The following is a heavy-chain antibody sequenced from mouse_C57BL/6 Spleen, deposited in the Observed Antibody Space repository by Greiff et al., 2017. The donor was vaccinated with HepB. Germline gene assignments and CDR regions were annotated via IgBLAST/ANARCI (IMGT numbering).Heavy chain of an antibody. V-gene: IGHV14-1*01. J-gene: IGHJ4*01. D-gene: IGHD1-1*01. CDR1: GFNIKDYY. Sequence: EVQLQQSGAELVRPGASVKLSCTASGFNIKDYYMHWVKQRPEQGLEWIGRIDPEDGDTEYAPKFQGKATMTADTSSNTAYLQLSSLTSEDTAVYYCITGGTTVVAGYYAMDYWGQGTSVTVSS. CDR3: ITGGTTVVAGYYAMDY. CDR2: IDPEDGDT.